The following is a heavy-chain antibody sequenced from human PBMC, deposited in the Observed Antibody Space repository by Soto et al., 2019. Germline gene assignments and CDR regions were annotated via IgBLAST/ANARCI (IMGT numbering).Heavy chain of an antibody. Sequence: QVQLVQSGAEVKKPGSSVKVSCKASGGTFSSYAISWVRQAPGQGLEWMGGIIPIFGTANYAQKIQGRVTITADKSTSTAYVELSSLRSEDTAVYYCASKRWLQSQAYWYFDLWGRGPLVTVSS. CDR2: IIPIFGTA. CDR1: GGTFSSYA. D-gene: IGHD5-12*01. V-gene: IGHV1-69*06. J-gene: IGHJ2*01. CDR3: ASKRWLQSQAYWYFDL.